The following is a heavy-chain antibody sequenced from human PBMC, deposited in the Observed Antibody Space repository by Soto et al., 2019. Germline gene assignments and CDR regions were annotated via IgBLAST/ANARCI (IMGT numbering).Heavy chain of an antibody. CDR2: ISYDGSNK. Sequence: GGSLRLSCAASGFTFSSYAMHWVRQAPGKGLEWVAVISYDGSNKYYADSVKGRFTISRDNSKNTLYLQMNSLRAEDTAVYYCARGHPNTIWDYYYGMDVWGQGTTVTVSS. D-gene: IGHD3-3*01. V-gene: IGHV3-30-3*01. CDR3: ARGHPNTIWDYYYGMDV. J-gene: IGHJ6*02. CDR1: GFTFSSYA.